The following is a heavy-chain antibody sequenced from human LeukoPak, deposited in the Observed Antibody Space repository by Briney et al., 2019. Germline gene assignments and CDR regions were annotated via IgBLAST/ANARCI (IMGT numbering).Heavy chain of an antibody. Sequence: SETLSLTCTVSGGSVSSTTYYWSWIRQPPGKGLEWIASINYSGSTYYNPSLKSRVTISVDTSENQFSLKLSSVTAADTAVCYCARYVVYGSGKYYFDYWGQGTLVTVSS. CDR3: ARYVVYGSGKYYFDY. CDR1: GGSVSSTTYY. CDR2: INYSGST. D-gene: IGHD3-10*01. J-gene: IGHJ4*02. V-gene: IGHV4-39*01.